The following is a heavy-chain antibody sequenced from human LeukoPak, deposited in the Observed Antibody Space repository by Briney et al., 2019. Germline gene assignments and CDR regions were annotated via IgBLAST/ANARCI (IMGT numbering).Heavy chain of an antibody. D-gene: IGHD3-10*01. CDR3: ARDYGSGSQPFDY. J-gene: IGHJ4*02. V-gene: IGHV4-59*11. CDR2: IYYSGST. Sequence: SETLSLTCTVSGGSISSHYWSWIRQPPGKGLEWIGYIYYSGSTNYNPSLKSRVTISVDTSKNQFSLKLSSVTAADTAVYYCARDYGSGSQPFDYWGQGTLVTVSS. CDR1: GGSISSHY.